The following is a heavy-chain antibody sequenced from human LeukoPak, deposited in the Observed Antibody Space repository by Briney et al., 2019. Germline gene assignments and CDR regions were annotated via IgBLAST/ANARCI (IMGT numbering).Heavy chain of an antibody. Sequence: SETLSLTCTVSGVSISSHYWSWIRQPPGKGLEWIGYIYYSGSTNYNPSFKSRVTISADTSKNQLSLKLSSVTAADAAVYYCARGGGPIRFLKWFNDYYYYYMDVWGKGTTVTVSS. J-gene: IGHJ6*03. D-gene: IGHD3-3*01. V-gene: IGHV4-59*11. CDR3: ARGGGPIRFLKWFNDYYYYYMDV. CDR2: IYYSGST. CDR1: GVSISSHY.